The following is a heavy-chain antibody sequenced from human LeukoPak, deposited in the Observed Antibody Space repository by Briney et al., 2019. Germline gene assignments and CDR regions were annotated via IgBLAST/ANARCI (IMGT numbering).Heavy chain of an antibody. V-gene: IGHV4-34*01. CDR3: RAVAGHPD. CDR2: INHSGYT. D-gene: IGHD6-19*01. CDR1: GVPFSNYY. Sequence: SETLSLTCAVSGVPFSNYYWSWVRQSPSQGLEWIGEINHSGYTNYNPSLKSRVTMSIDTSKNQFSLKLTSVTAADAGVDCTRAVAGHPDWGQGTLVTVST. J-gene: IGHJ4*02.